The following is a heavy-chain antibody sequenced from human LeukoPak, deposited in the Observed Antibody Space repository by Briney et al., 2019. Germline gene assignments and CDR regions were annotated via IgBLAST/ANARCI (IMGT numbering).Heavy chain of an antibody. D-gene: IGHD2-15*01. CDR2: IYYSGST. CDR1: GGSISSSSYY. V-gene: IGHV4-39*01. J-gene: IGHJ4*02. Sequence: SETLSLTCTVSGGSISSSSYYWGWIRQPPGKGLEWIGSIYYSGSTYYNPSLKSRVTISVDTSKNQFSLKLSSVTAADTAVYYCARHTSRYCSGGSCPILDYFDYWGQGTVVTVSS. CDR3: ARHTSRYCSGGSCPILDYFDY.